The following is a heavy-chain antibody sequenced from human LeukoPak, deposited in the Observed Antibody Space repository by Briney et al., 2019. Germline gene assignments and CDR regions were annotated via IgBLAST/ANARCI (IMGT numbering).Heavy chain of an antibody. CDR2: INHSVST. D-gene: IGHD6-13*01. Sequence: SETLSLTCAVYGGSFSGYYWSWIRQPPGKGLEWIWEINHSVSTNYNPSLKGRVTIPVDTSKNQFSLKLSSVTAADTAVYYCARRGSSWYQSWFDPWGQGTLVTVSS. CDR1: GGSFSGYY. V-gene: IGHV4-34*01. CDR3: ARRGSSWYQSWFDP. J-gene: IGHJ5*02.